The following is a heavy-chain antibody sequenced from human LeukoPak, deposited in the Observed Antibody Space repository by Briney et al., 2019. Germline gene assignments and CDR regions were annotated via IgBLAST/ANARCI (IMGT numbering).Heavy chain of an antibody. CDR2: ISYDGSNK. D-gene: IGHD3-3*01. CDR1: EFTFSSYA. V-gene: IGHV3-30-3*01. Sequence: PGGSLRLSCAAPEFTFSSYAMHWVRQAPGKGLEWVAVISYDGSNKYYADSVKGRFTISRDNSKNTLYLQMNSLRAEDTAVYYCARGINDFWSGYYYGMDVWGQGTTVTVSS. CDR3: ARGINDFWSGYYYGMDV. J-gene: IGHJ6*02.